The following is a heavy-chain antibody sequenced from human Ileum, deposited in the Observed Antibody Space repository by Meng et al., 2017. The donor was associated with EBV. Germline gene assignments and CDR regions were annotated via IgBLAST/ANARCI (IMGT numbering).Heavy chain of an antibody. V-gene: IGHV3-11*01. CDR3: AKDQGWLPVL. Sequence: QVRLVASGGGLVQPGGSLRLSCAASGFTFSDYYMGWIRQAPGKGLEWLSHISSSGTTIYYADSVKGRFTISRDNAKNSQFLQMNSLRAEDTAVHYCAKDQGWLPVLWGQGTLVTVSS. CDR1: GFTFSDYY. D-gene: IGHD5-12*01. CDR2: ISSSGTTI. J-gene: IGHJ4*02.